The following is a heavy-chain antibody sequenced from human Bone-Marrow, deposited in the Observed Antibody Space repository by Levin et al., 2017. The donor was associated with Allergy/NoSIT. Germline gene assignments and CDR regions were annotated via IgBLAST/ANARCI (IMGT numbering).Heavy chain of an antibody. V-gene: IGHV3-30-3*01. CDR2: ISYDGSNK. D-gene: IGHD6-19*01. CDR3: ARDPSSGWYYRFYGMDV. Sequence: GGSLRLSCAASGFTFSSYAMHWVRQAPGKGLEWVAVISYDGSNKYYADSVKGRFTISRDNSKNTLYLQMNSLRAEDTAVYYCARDPSSGWYYRFYGMDVWGQGTTVTVSS. CDR1: GFTFSSYA. J-gene: IGHJ6*02.